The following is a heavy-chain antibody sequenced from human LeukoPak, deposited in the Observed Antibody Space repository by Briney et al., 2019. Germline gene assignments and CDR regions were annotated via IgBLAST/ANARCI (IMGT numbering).Heavy chain of an antibody. Sequence: GGSLRLSCAASGFTFSSYSMNWVRQAPGKGLEWVSSISSSSSYICYADSVKGRFTISRDNAKNSLYLQMNSLRAEDTAVYYCAREGQYRYCTNGVCYKYYYYYMDVWGKGTTVTVSS. V-gene: IGHV3-21*04. CDR3: AREGQYRYCTNGVCYKYYYYYMDV. CDR2: ISSSSSYI. CDR1: GFTFSSYS. D-gene: IGHD2-8*01. J-gene: IGHJ6*03.